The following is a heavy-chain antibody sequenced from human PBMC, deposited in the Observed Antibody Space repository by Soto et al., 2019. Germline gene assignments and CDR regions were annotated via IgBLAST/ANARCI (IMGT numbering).Heavy chain of an antibody. J-gene: IGHJ4*02. CDR1: GFTFSGSA. Sequence: GSLRLSCAASGFTFSGSAMHWVRQASGKGLEWVGRIRSKANSYATAYAASVKGRFTISRDDSKNTAYLQMNSLETEDTAVYYCTMYSSGWYADYWGQGTLVTVSS. D-gene: IGHD6-19*01. CDR2: IRSKANSYAT. CDR3: TMYSSGWYADY. V-gene: IGHV3-73*01.